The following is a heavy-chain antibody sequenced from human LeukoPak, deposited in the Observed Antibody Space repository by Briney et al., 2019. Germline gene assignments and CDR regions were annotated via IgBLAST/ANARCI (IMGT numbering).Heavy chain of an antibody. CDR3: AIVPAALQWDAFDI. V-gene: IGHV1-8*01. J-gene: IGHJ3*02. CDR2: MNPNSGNT. D-gene: IGHD2-2*01. CDR1: GYTFTSYD. Sequence: ASVKVSCKASGYTFTSYDINWVRQATGQGLEWMGWMNPNSGNTGYAQKFQGRVTMTRNTSISTAYMELSSLRSEDTAVYYCAIVPAALQWDAFDIWGQGTMVTVSS.